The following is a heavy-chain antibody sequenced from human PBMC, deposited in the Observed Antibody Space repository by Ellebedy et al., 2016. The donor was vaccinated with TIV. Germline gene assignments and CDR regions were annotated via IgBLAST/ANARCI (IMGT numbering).Heavy chain of an antibody. CDR3: AKDPEPFYDSSGYYYYYGMDV. J-gene: IGHJ6*02. D-gene: IGHD3-22*01. Sequence: ESLKISXAASGFTVSSNYMSWVRQAPGKELEWVSVIYSGGGTSYAESVKGRFTISRDNSKNTIYLQMNSMRAEDTAVYYCAKDPEPFYDSSGYYYYYGMDVWGQGTTVTVSS. V-gene: IGHV3-53*01. CDR1: GFTVSSNY. CDR2: IYSGGGT.